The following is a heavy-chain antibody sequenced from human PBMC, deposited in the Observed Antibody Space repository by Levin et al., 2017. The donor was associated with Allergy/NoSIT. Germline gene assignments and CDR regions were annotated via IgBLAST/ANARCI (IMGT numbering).Heavy chain of an antibody. CDR3: ARQGLAARPPEIILGWFDP. D-gene: IGHD6-6*01. Sequence: PSETLSLTCTVSGGSISSSSYYWGWIRQPPGKGLEWIGSIYYSGSTYYNPSLKSRVTISVDTSKNQFSLKLSSVTAADTAVYYCARQGLAARPPEIILGWFDPWGQGTLVTVSS. V-gene: IGHV4-39*01. CDR2: IYYSGST. CDR1: GGSISSSSYY. J-gene: IGHJ5*02.